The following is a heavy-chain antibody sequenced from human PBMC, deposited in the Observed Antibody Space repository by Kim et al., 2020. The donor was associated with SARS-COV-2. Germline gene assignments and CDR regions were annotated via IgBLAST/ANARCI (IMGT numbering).Heavy chain of an antibody. Sequence: PSLQSPVTISVDTSKNPFSLKLSSVTAADTAVYYCARARITMIVVDAFDIWGQGTMVTVSS. J-gene: IGHJ3*02. D-gene: IGHD3-22*01. CDR3: ARARITMIVVDAFDI. V-gene: IGHV4-31*01.